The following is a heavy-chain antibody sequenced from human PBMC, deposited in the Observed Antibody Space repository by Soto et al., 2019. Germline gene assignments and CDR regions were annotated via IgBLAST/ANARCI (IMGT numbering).Heavy chain of an antibody. CDR1: GFIFSSYA. Sequence: EVQLVESGGGLVQPGGSLRLSCSVSGFIFSSYAMHWVRQAPGKGLEYVASISSEGASTYYADSVKGRFIISRDNSKNTLYLQMSSLRAEDTAVYYCVKDRYVDYWGQGIQVTVSS. CDR3: VKDRYVDY. CDR2: ISSEGAST. V-gene: IGHV3-64D*06. J-gene: IGHJ4*02.